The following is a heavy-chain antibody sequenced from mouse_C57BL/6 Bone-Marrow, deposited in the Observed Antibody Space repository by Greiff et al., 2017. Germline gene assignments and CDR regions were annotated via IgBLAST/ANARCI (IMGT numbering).Heavy chain of an antibody. CDR1: GYTFTSYN. CDR2: IYPGNGDT. D-gene: IGHD1-1*01. V-gene: IGHV1-12*01. CDR3: ARGALHYCGSSYYWYFDV. Sequence: QVQLQQSGAELVRPGASVKMSCKASGYTFTSYNMHWVKQTPKQGLEWIGAIYPGNGDTSYNQKFKGKATLTVDKSSSTAYMQLSSLTSEDSAVYFGARGALHYCGSSYYWYFDVWGTGTTVTVSS. J-gene: IGHJ1*03.